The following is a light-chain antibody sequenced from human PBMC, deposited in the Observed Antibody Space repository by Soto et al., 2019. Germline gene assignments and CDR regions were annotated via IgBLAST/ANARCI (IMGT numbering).Light chain of an antibody. CDR1: TGIDVAAYR. J-gene: IGLJ3*02. Sequence: QLVLTQPSSLSASPGGSASITCTLRTGIDVAAYRIYWYQQKSGSRPRYLLRYRSDSDKQYGSGVPTRFSGSKDASANAGILLISGLQSDDEADYYCLIWHNSAWVFGGGTKLTVL. CDR2: YRSDSDK. CDR3: LIWHNSAWV. V-gene: IGLV5-45*03.